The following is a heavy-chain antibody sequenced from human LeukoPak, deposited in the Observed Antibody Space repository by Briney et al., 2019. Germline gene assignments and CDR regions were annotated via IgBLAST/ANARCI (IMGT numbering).Heavy chain of an antibody. J-gene: IGHJ4*02. CDR3: ARGPGRDAYTFVSY. D-gene: IGHD5-24*01. CDR2: ISGSGSTI. Sequence: GGSLRLSCAASGFTFSSYEMNWVRQAPGKGLEWVSYISGSGSTIYYADSLKGRFTISRDNAKNSLYLQMNSLRAEDTAVYYCARGPGRDAYTFVSYWGQGTLVAASS. V-gene: IGHV3-48*03. CDR1: GFTFSSYE.